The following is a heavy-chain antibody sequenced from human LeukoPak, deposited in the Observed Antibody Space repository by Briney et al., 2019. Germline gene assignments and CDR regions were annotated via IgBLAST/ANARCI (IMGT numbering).Heavy chain of an antibody. CDR1: GGSFSGYY. Sequence: SETLSLTCAVYGGSFSGYYWSWIRQPPGKGLEWIGEINHSGSTNYNPSLKSRVTISVDTSKNQFSLKLSSVTAADTAMYYCAREGDYGSGSYLGGDYWGQGTLVTVSS. D-gene: IGHD3-10*01. V-gene: IGHV4-34*01. CDR2: INHSGST. J-gene: IGHJ4*02. CDR3: AREGDYGSGSYLGGDY.